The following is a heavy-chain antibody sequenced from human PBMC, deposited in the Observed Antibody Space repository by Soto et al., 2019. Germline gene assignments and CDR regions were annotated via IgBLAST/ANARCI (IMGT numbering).Heavy chain of an antibody. D-gene: IGHD2-15*01. CDR1: GFTFRDAW. Sequence: GGSLRLSCAASGFTFRDAWMNWVRQAPGKGLEWVGRIKSKSDGGTTDYAAPVKGRFTISRDDSKNTLYLQMNSLQTEDAAVYHCTTKTDCSGGSCHYYYYMDVWGKGTTVTVSS. J-gene: IGHJ6*03. CDR2: IKSKSDGGTT. CDR3: TTKTDCSGGSCHYYYYMDV. V-gene: IGHV3-15*01.